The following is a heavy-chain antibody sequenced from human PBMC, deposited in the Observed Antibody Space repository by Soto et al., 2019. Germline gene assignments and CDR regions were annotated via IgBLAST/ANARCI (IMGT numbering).Heavy chain of an antibody. CDR2: IIPIFGTA. J-gene: IGHJ6*02. Sequence: QVQLVQSGAEVKKPGSSVKVSCKASGGTFSSYAISWVRQAPGQGLEWMGGIIPIFGTANYAQKFQGRVTITADKSTRTAYMELSSLRSEDTAVYYCARDTIFGVVIIGAYYYGMDVWGQGTTVTVSS. D-gene: IGHD3-3*01. V-gene: IGHV1-69*06. CDR1: GGTFSSYA. CDR3: ARDTIFGVVIIGAYYYGMDV.